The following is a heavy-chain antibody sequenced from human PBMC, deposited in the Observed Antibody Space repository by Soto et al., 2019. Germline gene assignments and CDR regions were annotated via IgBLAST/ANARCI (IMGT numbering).Heavy chain of an antibody. CDR1: GYTFTSYG. Sequence: GASVTVSCKASGYTFTSYGISWVRQAPGQGLEWVGWISGYDGKKDYAQKFQGRVTMTTDTSTSTGYMDLRSLRSDDTAVYYCARHNSQWPNWFDPWGQGTLVTVPS. CDR3: ARHNSQWPNWFDP. V-gene: IGHV1-18*01. CDR2: ISGYDGKK. D-gene: IGHD1-1*01. J-gene: IGHJ5*02.